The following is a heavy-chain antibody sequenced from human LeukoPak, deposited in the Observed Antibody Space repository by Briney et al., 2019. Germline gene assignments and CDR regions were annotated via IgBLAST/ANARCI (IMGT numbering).Heavy chain of an antibody. CDR2: INHSGST. CDR1: GGSFSGYY. D-gene: IGHD3-22*01. V-gene: IGHV4-34*01. CDR3: ASWSYDSSGYQDY. Sequence: SETLSLTCAVYGGSFSGYYWSWIRQPPGKGLEWIGEINHSGSTNYNPSLKSRVTISVDTSKNQFSLKLSSVTAADTAVYHCASWSYDSSGYQDYWGQGTLVTVSS. J-gene: IGHJ4*02.